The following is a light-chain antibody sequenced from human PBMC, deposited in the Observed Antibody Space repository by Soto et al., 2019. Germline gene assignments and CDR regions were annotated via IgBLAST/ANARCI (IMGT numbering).Light chain of an antibody. J-gene: IGKJ1*01. CDR3: QRYNSYSRT. CDR2: KAS. CDR1: QSISSW. V-gene: IGKV1-5*03. Sequence: DIQMTQSPSTLSASVGDRVTITCRASQSISSWLAWYQQKPGKAPKLLISKASSLESGVPSRFSGSGSGTEFTLTISSLQPDDFATYYCQRYNSYSRTFGQGTRWISN.